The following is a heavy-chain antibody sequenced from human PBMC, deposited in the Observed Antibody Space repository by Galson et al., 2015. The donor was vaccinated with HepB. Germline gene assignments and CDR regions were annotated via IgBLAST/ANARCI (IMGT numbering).Heavy chain of an antibody. J-gene: IGHJ4*02. CDR3: ITEKGAIQGWKGAFDF. CDR1: GFTFSNVW. D-gene: IGHD2-2*02. Sequence: SLRLSCAASGFTFSNVWMSWVRQAPGKGLGWVGRFKSKTDGGTADYAAPVKGRFTISRDDSKNTLYLQINSLKIEDTAVDYCITEKGAIQGWKGAFDFWGQAAFVTVSS. CDR2: FKSKTDGGTA. V-gene: IGHV3-15*01.